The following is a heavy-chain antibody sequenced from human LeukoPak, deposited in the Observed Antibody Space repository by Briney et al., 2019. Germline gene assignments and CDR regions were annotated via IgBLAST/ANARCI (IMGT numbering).Heavy chain of an antibody. CDR2: MNPNSGNT. D-gene: IGHD3-22*01. J-gene: IGHJ4*02. CDR3: ATGYYYDSSGTHY. V-gene: IGHV1-8*03. CDR1: GYTFTSYD. Sequence: ASVKVSCKASGYTFTSYDINWVRQATGQGLEWMGWMNPNSGNTGYAQKFQGRVTITKNTSISTAYMELSSLRSEDTAVYYCATGYYYDSSGTHYWGQGTLVTVSS.